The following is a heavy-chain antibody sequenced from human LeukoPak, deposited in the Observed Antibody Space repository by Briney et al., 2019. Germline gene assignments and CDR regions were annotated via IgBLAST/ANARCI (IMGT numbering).Heavy chain of an antibody. V-gene: IGHV4-59*08. CDR2: IYYSGST. J-gene: IGHJ4*02. Sequence: PSETLSLTCTVSGGSISSYYWSWIRQPPGKGLEWIGYIYYSGSTNYNPSLKSRVTISVDTSKNQFSLKLSSVTAADTAVYYCARHAPQYYYDSSGYKSPTIDYWGQGTLVTVSS. CDR3: ARHAPQYYYDSSGYKSPTIDY. D-gene: IGHD3-22*01. CDR1: GGSISSYY.